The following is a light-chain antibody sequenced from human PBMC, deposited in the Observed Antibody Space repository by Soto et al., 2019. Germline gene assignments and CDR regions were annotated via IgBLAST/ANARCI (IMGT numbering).Light chain of an antibody. CDR3: QQSYSTPPS. V-gene: IGKV1-39*01. CDR1: QSISSY. Sequence: DIQMTQSPSSLSAAEGDRVTITCRASQSISSYLNWYQQKPGKAPKLLIYAASSLQSGVPSRFSGSGSGTDFTLTISSLQPEDFATYYCQQSYSTPPSFGQGTKLEIK. J-gene: IGKJ2*01. CDR2: AAS.